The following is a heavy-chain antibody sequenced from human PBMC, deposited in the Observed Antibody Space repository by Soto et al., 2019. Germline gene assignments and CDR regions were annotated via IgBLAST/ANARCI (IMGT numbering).Heavy chain of an antibody. V-gene: IGHV4-4*07. J-gene: IGHJ3*02. D-gene: IGHD3-10*01. Sequence: QVQLQESGPGLVKPSETLSLTCNVSGGSISSYYWSGIRQPAGKGLEWIGRIYTSGSTNYNPSLKSRVTMSVDTSKNQFSLKLSSVTAADTTVSYCARDRGLKGRRAFDIWGQGTMVTVSS. CDR3: ARDRGLKGRRAFDI. CDR2: IYTSGST. CDR1: GGSISSYY.